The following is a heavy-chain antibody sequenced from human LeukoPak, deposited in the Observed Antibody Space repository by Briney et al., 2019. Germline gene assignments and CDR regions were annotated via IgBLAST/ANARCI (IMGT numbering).Heavy chain of an antibody. CDR1: GFTFSSYA. Sequence: GRSLRLSCAASGFTFSSYAMHWVRQAPGKGLEWVAVISYDGSNKYYADSVKGRFTISRDNSKNTLYLQMNSLRAEDTAVYYCARGQLDLYYYDSSGYTTDGSFDYWGQGTLVTVSS. CDR3: ARGQLDLYYYDSSGYTTDGSFDY. V-gene: IGHV3-30-3*01. J-gene: IGHJ4*02. CDR2: ISYDGSNK. D-gene: IGHD3-22*01.